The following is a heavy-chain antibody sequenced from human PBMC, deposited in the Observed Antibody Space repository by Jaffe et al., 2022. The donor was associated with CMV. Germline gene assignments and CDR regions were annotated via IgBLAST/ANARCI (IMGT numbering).Heavy chain of an antibody. D-gene: IGHD5-12*01. CDR2: IKQDGSEK. CDR3: ARDVAWDGYNALDY. J-gene: IGHJ4*02. Sequence: EVQLVESGGGLVQPGGSLRLSCAASGFTFSSYWMSWVRQAPGKGLEWVANIKQDGSEKYYVDSVKGRFTISRDNAKNSLYLQMNSLRAEDTAVYYCARDVAWDGYNALDYWGQGTLVTVSS. V-gene: IGHV3-7*01. CDR1: GFTFSSYW.